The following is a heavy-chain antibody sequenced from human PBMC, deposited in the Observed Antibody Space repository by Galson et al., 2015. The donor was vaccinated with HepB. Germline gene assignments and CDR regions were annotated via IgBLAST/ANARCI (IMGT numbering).Heavy chain of an antibody. Sequence: SVKVSCKASGYTFTGYYMHWVRQAPGQGLEWMGRINPNSGGTNYAQKFQGRVTMTRDTSISTAYMELSRLRSDDTAVYYCARESSAVARVYYYYYMDVWGKGTTVTVSS. J-gene: IGHJ6*03. D-gene: IGHD6-19*01. CDR2: INPNSGGT. V-gene: IGHV1-2*06. CDR1: GYTFTGYY. CDR3: ARESSAVARVYYYYYMDV.